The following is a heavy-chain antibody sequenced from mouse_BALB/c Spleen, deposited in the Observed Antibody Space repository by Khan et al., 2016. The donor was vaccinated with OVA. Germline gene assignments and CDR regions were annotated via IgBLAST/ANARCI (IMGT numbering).Heavy chain of an antibody. V-gene: IGHV3-2*02. CDR3: ARGNYYWYYFDY. J-gene: IGHJ2*01. D-gene: IGHD1-1*01. CDR2: ISYSGNT. Sequence: LVESGPGLVKPSQSLSLTCTVTGYSITSEYTWNWIRQFPGNKLEWMGFISYSGNTRYNPSLKSRISITRDTSKNQFFLQLNSVTTEDTATYYCARGNYYWYYFDYWGQGTTLTVSS. CDR1: GYSITSEYT.